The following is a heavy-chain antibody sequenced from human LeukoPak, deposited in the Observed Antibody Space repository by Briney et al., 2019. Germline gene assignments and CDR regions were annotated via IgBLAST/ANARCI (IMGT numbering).Heavy chain of an antibody. J-gene: IGHJ4*02. CDR2: MNPNSGNT. V-gene: IGHV1-8*03. D-gene: IGHD5-24*01. CDR3: ARALEDGYNQDGY. CDR1: GYTFTSYD. Sequence: ASVKVSCKASGYTFTSYDIDWVRQATGQGLEWMGWMNPNSGNTGYAQKFQGRVTITRNTSISTAYMELSSLRSEDTAVYYCARALEDGYNQDGYWGQGTLVTVSS.